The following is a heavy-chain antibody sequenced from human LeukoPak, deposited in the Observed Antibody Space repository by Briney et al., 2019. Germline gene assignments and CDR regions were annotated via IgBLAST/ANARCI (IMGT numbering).Heavy chain of an antibody. CDR1: GFTFSSYS. CDR2: ITSGSTTI. V-gene: IGHV3-48*02. CDR3: ARLAGLAFDY. J-gene: IGHJ4*02. D-gene: IGHD2-21*01. Sequence: GGSLRLSCAASGFTFSSYSMNWVRQAPGRGLEWVSYITSGSTTIYYADSVKGRFTISRDNAKNSLYLQMNSLKDEDTAVYYCARLAGLAFDYWGQGTLVTVSS.